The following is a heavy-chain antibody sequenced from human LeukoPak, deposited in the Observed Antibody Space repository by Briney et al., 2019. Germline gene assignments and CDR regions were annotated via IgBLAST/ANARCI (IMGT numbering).Heavy chain of an antibody. CDR3: AKDRAKRSGGGSCLFDY. D-gene: IGHD2-15*01. CDR1: GFTFSSYA. Sequence: GGSLRLSCAASGFTFSSYAMSWVRQAPGKGLEWVSAISGSGGSTYYADSVKGRFTISRDNSKNTPYLQMNSLRAEDTAVYYCAKDRAKRSGGGSCLFDYWGQGTLVTVSS. CDR2: ISGSGGST. J-gene: IGHJ4*02. V-gene: IGHV3-23*01.